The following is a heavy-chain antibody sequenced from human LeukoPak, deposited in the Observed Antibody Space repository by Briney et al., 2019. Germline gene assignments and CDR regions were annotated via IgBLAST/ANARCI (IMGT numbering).Heavy chain of an antibody. CDR1: TFTFSSYN. CDR3: VRDRGSYRPIDY. D-gene: IGHD1-26*01. J-gene: IGHJ4*02. Sequence: GGSLRLSCAASTFTFSSYNMNWVRQAPGKGLEWVSPISSSGTYIYYRDSVKGRFTISRDNAENSLYLEMNSLRVEDTAIYYCVRDRGSYRPIDYWGQGTLVTVCS. V-gene: IGHV3-21*01. CDR2: ISSSGTYI.